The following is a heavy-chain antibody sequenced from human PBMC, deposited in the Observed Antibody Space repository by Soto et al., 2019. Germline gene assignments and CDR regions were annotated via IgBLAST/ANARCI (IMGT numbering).Heavy chain of an antibody. CDR2: IWYDGSNK. V-gene: IGHV3-33*01. D-gene: IGHD4-17*01. CDR1: GFTFSSYG. Sequence: GGSLRLSCAASGFTFSSYGMHWVRQAPGKGLEWVAVIWYDGSNKYYADSVKGRFTISRDNSKNTLYLQMNSLRAEDTAVYYCARDSPPGGGDYVNFDYWGQGTLVTVSS. CDR3: ARDSPPGGGDYVNFDY. J-gene: IGHJ4*02.